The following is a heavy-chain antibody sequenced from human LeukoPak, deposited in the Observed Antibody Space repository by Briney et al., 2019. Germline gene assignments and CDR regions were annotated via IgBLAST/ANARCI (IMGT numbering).Heavy chain of an antibody. D-gene: IGHD3-9*01. CDR3: ARGAYDFLTAAGASSFDI. V-gene: IGHV1-18*01. Sequence: ASVKVSCKASGYTFTSYGITWVRQAPGQGLEWMGGISCYNGDTNYAQKLQDRVTLTTDASTSTAYMELRSLRSDGTAVYYCARGAYDFLTAAGASSFDIWGQGTMVTVST. CDR1: GYTFTSYG. J-gene: IGHJ3*02. CDR2: ISCYNGDT.